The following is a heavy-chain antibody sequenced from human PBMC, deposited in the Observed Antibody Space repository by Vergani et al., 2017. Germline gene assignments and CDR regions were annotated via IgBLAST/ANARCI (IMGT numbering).Heavy chain of an antibody. CDR2: IKQDGSEK. CDR3: ARDPPYCSGGSCYLDY. J-gene: IGHJ4*02. Sequence: EVQLVESGGGLVQPGGSLRLSCAASGFTFSSYWMSWVRQAPGKGLEWVANIKQDGSEKYYVDSVKGRFTISRDNAKNSLYLQMNSLRAEETAVYYCARDPPYCSGGSCYLDYWGQGTLVTVSS. D-gene: IGHD2-15*01. CDR1: GFTFSSYW. V-gene: IGHV3-7*01.